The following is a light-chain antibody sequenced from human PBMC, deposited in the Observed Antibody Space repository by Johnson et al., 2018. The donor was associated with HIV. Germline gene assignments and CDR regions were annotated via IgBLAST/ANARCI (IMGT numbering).Light chain of an antibody. CDR2: DNN. J-gene: IGLJ1*01. CDR3: GTWDSSLSAGV. CDR1: SSNIGNNY. V-gene: IGLV1-51*01. Sequence: QSVLTQPPSVSAAPGQKVTISCSGSSSNIGNNYVSWYQQLPGTATKLLIYDNNKRPSGIPDRFSGSKSGTSATLGITGLQTGDAADYYCGTWDSSLSAGVFGTGTKVTVL.